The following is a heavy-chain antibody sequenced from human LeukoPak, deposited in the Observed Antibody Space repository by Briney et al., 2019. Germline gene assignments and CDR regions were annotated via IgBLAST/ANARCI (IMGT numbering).Heavy chain of an antibody. CDR3: ARRFGYYGSGTLYYFDY. CDR1: GYSFTNYW. J-gene: IGHJ4*02. V-gene: IGHV5-51*01. Sequence: GESLKISCKGSGYSFTNYWIGWVRQMHGKGLEWMGIIYPGDSDTRYSPSFQGQVTISADKSISTAYLQWSSLKASDTAMYYCARRFGYYGSGTLYYFDYWGQGTLVTVPS. D-gene: IGHD3-10*01. CDR2: IYPGDSDT.